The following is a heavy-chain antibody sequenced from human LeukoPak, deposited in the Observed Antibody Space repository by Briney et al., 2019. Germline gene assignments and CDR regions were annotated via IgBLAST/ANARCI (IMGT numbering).Heavy chain of an antibody. CDR2: INHSGST. V-gene: IGHV4-34*01. CDR3: ARAVDSIAVSVWFDP. D-gene: IGHD6-19*01. CDR1: GGSFSGYY. J-gene: IGHJ5*02. Sequence: PSETLSLTCAVYGGSFSGYYWSWIRQPPGKGLEWIGEINHSGSTNYNPSLKSRVTISVDTSKNQFSLKLSSVTAADTAVYYCARAVDSIAVSVWFDPWGQGTLVTVSS.